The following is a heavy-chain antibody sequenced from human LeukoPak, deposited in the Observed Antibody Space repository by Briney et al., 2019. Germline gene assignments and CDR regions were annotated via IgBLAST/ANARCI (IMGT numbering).Heavy chain of an antibody. Sequence: PGGSLRLSCAASGFTFNNYAMSWVRQAPGKGLECVSTISNSYNTYYADSVKGRFTISRDNSKNMLYLQMDSLRADDTAIYYCAKRAGQQLTYWYIDLWGRGTLVSVFS. CDR3: AKRAGQQLTYWYIDL. V-gene: IGHV3-23*01. J-gene: IGHJ2*01. CDR2: ISNSYNT. D-gene: IGHD6-13*01. CDR1: GFTFNNYA.